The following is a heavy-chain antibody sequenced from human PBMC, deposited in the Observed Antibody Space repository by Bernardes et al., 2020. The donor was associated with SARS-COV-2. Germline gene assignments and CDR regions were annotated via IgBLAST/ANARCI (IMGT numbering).Heavy chain of an antibody. CDR1: GGSFSGYY. V-gene: IGHV4-34*01. D-gene: IGHD3-16*02. J-gene: IGHJ2*01. CDR2: INHSGST. CDR3: ARARRLGELSGSWNWYFDL. Sequence: SETLSLTCAVYGGSFSGYYWSWIRQPPGKGLEWIGEINHSGSTNYNPSLKSRVTISVDTSKNQFSLKLSSVTAADTAVYYCARARRLGELSGSWNWYFDLWGRGTLVTVSS.